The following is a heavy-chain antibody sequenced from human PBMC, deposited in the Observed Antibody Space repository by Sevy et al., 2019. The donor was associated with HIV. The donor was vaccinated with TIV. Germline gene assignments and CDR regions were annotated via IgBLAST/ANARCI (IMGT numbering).Heavy chain of an antibody. CDR3: AREDIRVAGIGYYFHS. D-gene: IGHD6-19*01. CDR1: GFSISGYG. V-gene: IGHV3-33*01. J-gene: IGHJ4*02. Sequence: GGCLRLSCAASGFSISGYGMHWVRQAPGKGLEWVAVIWYDGTNKDYADSVKGRFTISRDNSKNTLYLQMNSLRAEDTTVYYCAREDIRVAGIGYYFHSWGQGTLVTVSS. CDR2: IWYDGTNK.